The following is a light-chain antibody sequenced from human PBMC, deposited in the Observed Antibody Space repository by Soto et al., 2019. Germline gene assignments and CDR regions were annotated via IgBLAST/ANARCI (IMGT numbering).Light chain of an antibody. CDR1: QSISSY. J-gene: IGKJ4*01. CDR2: AAS. Sequence: DIQMTQSPSSLSASVGDRVTITCRASQSISSYLNWYQQKPGKAPKLLIYAASSLQSGVQSRFSGSGSGTDFTLTISSLQPEDFATYFCKQSSAFPLTFGGGTKVDIK. V-gene: IGKV1-39*01. CDR3: KQSSAFPLT.